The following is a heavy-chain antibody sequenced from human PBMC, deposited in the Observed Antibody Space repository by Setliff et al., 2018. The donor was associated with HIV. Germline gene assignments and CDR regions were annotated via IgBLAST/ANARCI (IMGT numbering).Heavy chain of an antibody. CDR2: IVPIFGTA. Sequence: GASVKVSCKASGGTFSSYAISWVRQAPGQGLEWMGGIVPIFGTANYAQKFQGRVTMTRDTSTSTVYMELSSLRSEDTAVYYCARGVPRGGDIPFDYWGQGTLVTVSS. CDR1: GGTFSSYA. J-gene: IGHJ4*02. CDR3: ARGVPRGGDIPFDY. V-gene: IGHV1-69*05. D-gene: IGHD2-21*01.